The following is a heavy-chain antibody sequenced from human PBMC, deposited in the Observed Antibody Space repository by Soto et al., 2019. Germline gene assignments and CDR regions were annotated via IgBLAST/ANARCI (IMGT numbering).Heavy chain of an antibody. V-gene: IGHV3-48*01. CDR3: ARDRAPDY. Sequence: PGGSLRLSCAASGFTFSSYSMNWVRQAPGKGLEWVSYISSSSSTIYYADSVKGRFTISRDNAKNSLYLQMNSLRAEDTAVYYCARDRAPDYWGQGTLVTVSS. CDR1: GFTFSSYS. CDR2: ISSSSSTI. J-gene: IGHJ4*02.